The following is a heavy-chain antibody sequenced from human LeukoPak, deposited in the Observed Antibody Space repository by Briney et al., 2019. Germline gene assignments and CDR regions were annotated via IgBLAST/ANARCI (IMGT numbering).Heavy chain of an antibody. CDR3: ARDSGVSSSFDY. CDR1: GFTFSSYH. Sequence: PGGSLRLSCAASGFTFSSYHMNWVRQAPGKGLEWVSYIDTSSSTIYYADSVRGRFTISRDNAKNSLYLQMNSLRADDTAVYYCARDSGVSSSFDYWGQGTLVTVSS. V-gene: IGHV3-48*01. D-gene: IGHD6-6*01. CDR2: IDTSSSTI. J-gene: IGHJ4*02.